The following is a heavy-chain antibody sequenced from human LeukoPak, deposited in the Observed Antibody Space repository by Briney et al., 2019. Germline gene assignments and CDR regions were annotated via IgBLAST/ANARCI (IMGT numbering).Heavy chain of an antibody. CDR2: IYYSGSS. J-gene: IGHJ4*02. D-gene: IGHD3-22*01. Sequence: SETLSLTCTVSDGSISSHYWSWIRQPPGKGLEWMAYIYYSGSSNYNPSLKSRVTISVDTSKNQFSLKVSSVTAADTAIYYCARRLYDSSGYYLDYWGQGTLVTVSS. CDR3: ARRLYDSSGYYLDY. CDR1: DGSISSHY. V-gene: IGHV4-59*11.